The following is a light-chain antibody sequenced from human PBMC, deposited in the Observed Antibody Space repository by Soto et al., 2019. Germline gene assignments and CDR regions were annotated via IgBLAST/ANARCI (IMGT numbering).Light chain of an antibody. CDR2: EAS. CDR3: QQTYSPPPP. Sequence: DIRMTQSPSSLSASVGDRVTIACRASQSIDTHLNWYQQHPGKAPNALIYEASNLQSGVPSRFSGSGSGTAFTLTTRGIQPGDSATYYCQQTYSPPPPFPQGPKVEIK. CDR1: QSIDTH. J-gene: IGKJ1*01. V-gene: IGKV1-39*01.